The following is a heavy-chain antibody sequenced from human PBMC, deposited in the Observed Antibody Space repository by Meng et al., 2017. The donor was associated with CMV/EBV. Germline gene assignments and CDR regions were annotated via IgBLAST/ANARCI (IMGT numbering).Heavy chain of an antibody. J-gene: IGHJ4*02. D-gene: IGHD2-15*01. Sequence: PQQWGQGLFTPSETLSLTCAVYGGSFSVYYWSWIRQPPGKGLEWIGEINHSGSTNYNPSLKSRVTISVDTSKNQFSLKLSSVTAADTAVYYCASSLTYPDYWGQGTLVTVSS. V-gene: IGHV4-34*01. CDR3: ASSLTYPDY. CDR1: GGSFSVYY. CDR2: INHSGST.